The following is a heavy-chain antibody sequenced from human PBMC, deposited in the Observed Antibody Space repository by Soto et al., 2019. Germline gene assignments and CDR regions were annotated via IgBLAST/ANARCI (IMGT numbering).Heavy chain of an antibody. Sequence: GGSLRLSCAASGFTFSSYGMSWVRQAPGKGLEWVSYISSRSSTIYYADSVKGRFTISRDNAKNALYLHLNSLRAEDTAVYYCARGGQPPQHGYYYYMDVWGKGTTVTVSS. CDR1: GFTFSSYG. CDR3: ARGGQPPQHGYYYYMDV. J-gene: IGHJ6*03. CDR2: ISSRSSTI. D-gene: IGHD2-2*01. V-gene: IGHV3-48*01.